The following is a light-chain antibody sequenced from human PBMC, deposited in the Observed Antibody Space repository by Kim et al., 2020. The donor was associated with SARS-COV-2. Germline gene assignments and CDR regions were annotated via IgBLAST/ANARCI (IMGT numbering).Light chain of an antibody. CDR3: HSYDRDSHV. CDR1: SGSVAAAS. J-gene: IGLJ1*01. V-gene: IGLV6-57*03. Sequence: GKHVHTSTRTGSGSVAAASVEWYPHRPGTAPATVIYAANERPSGVPDRFSGSSDASSNSASLTISGLKTEDEADYYCHSYDRDSHVFGTGTKVTVL. CDR2: AAN.